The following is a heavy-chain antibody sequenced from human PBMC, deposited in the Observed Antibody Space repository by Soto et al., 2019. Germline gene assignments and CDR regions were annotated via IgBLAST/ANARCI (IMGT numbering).Heavy chain of an antibody. J-gene: IGHJ3*02. CDR3: ARLDSQVGYDAFDI. V-gene: IGHV4-59*08. CDR2: IYYSGST. CDR1: GDSISSYY. Sequence: PSETLSLTCTVSGDSISSYYWTWFRQPPGKGLEWIGYIYYSGSTNYNPSLKSRVTISVDTTKNQFSLKLSSVTAADTAVYYCARLDSQVGYDAFDIWGRGTMVTVSS. D-gene: IGHD2-8*02.